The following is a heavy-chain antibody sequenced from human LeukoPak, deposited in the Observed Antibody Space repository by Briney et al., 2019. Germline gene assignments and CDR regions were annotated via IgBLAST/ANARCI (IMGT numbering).Heavy chain of an antibody. CDR1: GFTFSSYW. CDR2: IKQDGSEK. D-gene: IGHD3-10*01. V-gene: IGHV3-7*01. CDR3: ATEKWGTMVRELDAFDI. Sequence: GGSLRLSCAASGFTFSSYWMSWVRQAPGKGLEWVANIKQDGSEKYYVDSVKGRFTISGDNSKNTLYLQMNSLRAEDTAVYYCATEKWGTMVRELDAFDIWGQGTMVTVSS. J-gene: IGHJ3*02.